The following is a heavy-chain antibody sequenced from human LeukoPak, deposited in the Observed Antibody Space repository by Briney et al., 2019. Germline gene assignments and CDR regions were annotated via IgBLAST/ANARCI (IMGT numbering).Heavy chain of an antibody. J-gene: IGHJ4*02. Sequence: GVSLRLSCAVSGFTFSDYWMNWVRQAPGKGLEWVSAISGSAGSTFYADSVKGRFTISRDNSKNTLYLQMNSLRAEDTAVYYCAKSRPMAYCFDYWGQGSLVIVTS. CDR1: GFTFSDYW. CDR2: ISGSAGST. V-gene: IGHV3-23*01. D-gene: IGHD3-10*01. CDR3: AKSRPMAYCFDY.